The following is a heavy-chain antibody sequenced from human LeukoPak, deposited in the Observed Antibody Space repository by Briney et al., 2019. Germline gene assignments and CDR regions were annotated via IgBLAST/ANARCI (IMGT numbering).Heavy chain of an antibody. D-gene: IGHD6-19*01. CDR3: AKSVAVAGTGNY. CDR1: GFTFSSYA. V-gene: IGHV3-23*01. Sequence: GGSLRLSCAASGFTFSSYAMSWVRQTPGKGLEWVSAISGSGGSTYYADSVKGRFTISRDNSKNTLFLQMNSLRAEDTAVYYCAKSVAVAGTGNYWGQGTLVTVSS. CDR2: ISGSGGST. J-gene: IGHJ4*02.